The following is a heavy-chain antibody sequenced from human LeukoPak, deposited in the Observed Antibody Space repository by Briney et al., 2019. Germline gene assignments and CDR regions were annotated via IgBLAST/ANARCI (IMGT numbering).Heavy chain of an antibody. D-gene: IGHD3-10*01. V-gene: IGHV3-66*02. CDR2: IYSGADT. CDR1: GFPVSSNY. J-gene: IGHJ4*02. Sequence: GGSLRLSCAASGFPVSSNYMSWVRQAPGKGLEWVSVIYSGADTYYAESVKGRFTISRDNSKNTLYLQMNSLRAEDTAVYYCARGITMVRGVINLDYWGQGTLVTVSS. CDR3: ARGITMVRGVINLDY.